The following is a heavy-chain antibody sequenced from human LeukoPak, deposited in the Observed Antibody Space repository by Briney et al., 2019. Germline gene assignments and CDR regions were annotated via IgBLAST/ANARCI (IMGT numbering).Heavy chain of an antibody. J-gene: IGHJ4*02. D-gene: IGHD4-17*01. CDR1: GYTFTSYN. Sequence: SVKASCKASGYTFTSYNMHWVRQAPGQGLEWMGIINPSGGRTSYAQKFQGKVTMTRDTSTSTGYMELSSLRSEVTAVYYCARGRVPVTTSDYWGQGTLVTVSS. CDR3: ARGRVPVTTSDY. CDR2: INPSGGRT. V-gene: IGHV1-46*01.